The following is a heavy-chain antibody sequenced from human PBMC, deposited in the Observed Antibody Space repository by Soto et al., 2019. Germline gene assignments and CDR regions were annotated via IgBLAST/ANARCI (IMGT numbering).Heavy chain of an antibody. D-gene: IGHD5-18*01. Sequence: SETLSLTCTVSGGSVSTYYWSWIRQPPGKGLEWIAYIYKTGKTTYNPSLKSRVTLSADTSKGQFSLALSFVTAADTAVYYCARGRGYSYGLDPWGKGSLVTVSS. CDR2: IYKTGKT. V-gene: IGHV4-59*02. J-gene: IGHJ5*02. CDR3: ARGRGYSYGLDP. CDR1: GGSVSTYY.